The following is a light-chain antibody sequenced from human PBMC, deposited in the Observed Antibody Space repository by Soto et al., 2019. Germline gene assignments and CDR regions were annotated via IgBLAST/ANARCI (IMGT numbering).Light chain of an antibody. CDR1: QSVSNNY. CDR2: GST. J-gene: IGKJ2*01. CDR3: QQYGSSPPYT. Sequence: EVVLTQSPGTLSLSPGERASLSCRASQSVSNNYLAWYQQKPGQSPTLLIFGSTDRATGIPDRFSGSGSGTDFTLTISRLEPEDFAVYYCQQYGSSPPYTFGHGTKLEIK. V-gene: IGKV3-20*01.